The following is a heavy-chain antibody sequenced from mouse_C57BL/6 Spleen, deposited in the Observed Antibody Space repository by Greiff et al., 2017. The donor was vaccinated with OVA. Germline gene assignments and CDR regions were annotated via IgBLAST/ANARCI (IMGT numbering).Heavy chain of an antibody. D-gene: IGHD1-1*02. CDR1: GYTFTSYW. V-gene: IGHV1-52*01. CDR3: ARSIGNYAMEY. Sequence: QVQLQQPGAELVRPGSSVKLSCKASGYTFTSYWMHWVKQRPIQGLEWIGNIDPSDSETHYNQKFKDKATLTVDKSSSTAYMQLSSLTSEDSAVYYCARSIGNYAMEYWGQGTSVTVSS. CDR2: IDPSDSET. J-gene: IGHJ4*01.